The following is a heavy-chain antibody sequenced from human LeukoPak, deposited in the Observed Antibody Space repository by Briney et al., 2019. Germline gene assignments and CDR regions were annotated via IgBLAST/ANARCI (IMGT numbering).Heavy chain of an antibody. CDR1: GFTFSTYS. V-gene: IGHV3-21*01. D-gene: IGHD6-6*01. Sequence: GGSLRLSCAASGFTFSTYSMTWVRQAPGKGLEWVSSISISNTYINYADSVKGRFTVSRDNAKNSLYLQMNSLRAEDTAVYYCASHIAARQVFNYWGQGTLVTVSS. CDR3: ASHIAARQVFNY. J-gene: IGHJ4*02. CDR2: ISISNTYI.